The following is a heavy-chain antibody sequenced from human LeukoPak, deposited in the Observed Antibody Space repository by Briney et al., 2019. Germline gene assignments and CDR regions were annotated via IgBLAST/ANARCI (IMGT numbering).Heavy chain of an antibody. Sequence: GGSLRLSCAASGFTFSSYSMNWVRQAPGKGLEWVSSISSSSSYIYYADSVKGRFTISRDNAKNSLYLQMNSLRAEDTAVYYCARDLEEWELLSVPADYWGQGTLVTVSS. J-gene: IGHJ4*02. D-gene: IGHD1-26*01. CDR2: ISSSSSYI. V-gene: IGHV3-21*01. CDR3: ARDLEEWELLSVPADY. CDR1: GFTFSSYS.